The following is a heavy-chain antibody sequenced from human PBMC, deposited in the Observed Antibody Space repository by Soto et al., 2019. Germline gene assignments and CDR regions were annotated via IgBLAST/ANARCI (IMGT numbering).Heavy chain of an antibody. D-gene: IGHD3-10*01. J-gene: IGHJ4*02. CDR2: IKSKTDGGTT. V-gene: IGHV3-15*01. CDR1: GFTFSNAW. CDR3: TSGPHVLLWFGELSAGY. Sequence: GGSLRLSCXASGFTFSNAWMSWVRQAPGKGLEWVGRIKSKTDGGTTDYAAPVKGRFTISRDDSKNTLYLQMNSLKTEDTAVYYCTSGPHVLLWFGELSAGYWGQGTLVTVSS.